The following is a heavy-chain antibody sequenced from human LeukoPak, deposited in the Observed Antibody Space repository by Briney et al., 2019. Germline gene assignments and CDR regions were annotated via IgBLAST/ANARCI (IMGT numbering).Heavy chain of an antibody. CDR3: ARDGGHISGSDAFDI. J-gene: IGHJ3*02. V-gene: IGHV3-48*04. D-gene: IGHD2-21*01. CDR2: ITSSGGTI. Sequence: GGSLRLSCVASGFTFSSFSMNWVRQAPGKGLEWVSFITSSGGTIYYADSVKGRFTMSRDNAKNSLYLQMKSLRVEDTAVYYCARDGGHISGSDAFDIWGQGTMVTVSS. CDR1: GFTFSSFS.